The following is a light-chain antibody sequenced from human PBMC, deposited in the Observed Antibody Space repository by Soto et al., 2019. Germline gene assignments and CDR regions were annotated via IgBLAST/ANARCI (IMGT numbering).Light chain of an antibody. J-gene: IGLJ2*01. CDR3: AAWDDSLSGVV. Sequence: QSVLTQPPSASGTPGQRVTISCSGSSSNIGSNYVYWYQQLPGTVPQLLIYRNSERPSGVPDRLSGSKSGTSASPAISGLRSEDEADYYCAAWDDSLSGVVFGGGTQLTVL. CDR2: RNS. CDR1: SSNIGSNY. V-gene: IGLV1-47*01.